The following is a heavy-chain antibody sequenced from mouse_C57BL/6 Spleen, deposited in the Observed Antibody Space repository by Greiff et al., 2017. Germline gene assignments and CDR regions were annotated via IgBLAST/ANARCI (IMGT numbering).Heavy chain of an antibody. CDR1: GYTFTSYW. J-gene: IGHJ2*01. Sequence: VQLQQPGAELVKPGASVKLSCKASGYTFTSYWMHWVKQRPGQGLEWIGMIHPNSGSTNYNEKFKGKATLTVDKSSSTACMQLSSLTSEDSAVYYCAREGYGQAYFDYWGQGTTLTVSS. CDR3: AREGYGQAYFDY. V-gene: IGHV1-64*01. D-gene: IGHD1-1*01. CDR2: IHPNSGST.